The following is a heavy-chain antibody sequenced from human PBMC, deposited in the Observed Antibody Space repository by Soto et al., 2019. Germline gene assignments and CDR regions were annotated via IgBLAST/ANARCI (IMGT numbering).Heavy chain of an antibody. Sequence: QVQLQESGPGLVKPSETLSLTCTVSGGSISSYYWSWIRQPPGKGLEWIGYIYYSGSTNYNPSLKGRXTXLVDTSKNQFSLKLSSVTAADTAVYYCAREGKGFDPWGQGTLVTVSS. J-gene: IGHJ5*02. CDR3: AREGKGFDP. V-gene: IGHV4-59*01. CDR1: GGSISSYY. CDR2: IYYSGST.